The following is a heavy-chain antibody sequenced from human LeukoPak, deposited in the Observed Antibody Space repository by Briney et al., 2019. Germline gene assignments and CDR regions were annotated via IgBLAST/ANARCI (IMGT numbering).Heavy chain of an antibody. J-gene: IGHJ6*03. D-gene: IGHD3-10*01. V-gene: IGHV4-34*01. CDR2: INHSGST. Sequence: SETLSLTCAVYGGSFSGYYWSWIRQPPGKGLEWIGEINHSGSTNYNPTLKSRVTISVDTSKNQFSLKLSSVTAADTAVYYCATRGGYYGSGTYRNYMDVWGKGTTVTISS. CDR3: ATRGGYYGSGTYRNYMDV. CDR1: GGSFSGYY.